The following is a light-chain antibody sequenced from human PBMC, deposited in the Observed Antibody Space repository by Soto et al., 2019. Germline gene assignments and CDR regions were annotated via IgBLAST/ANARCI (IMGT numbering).Light chain of an antibody. CDR1: QSVLFSSDSKNY. CDR2: WAS. J-gene: IGKJ1*01. Sequence: DIVMTQSPDSLAVSLGERATINCKSSQSVLFSSDSKNYLSWYQQKPGQPPKLLIYWASTRESGVPERFSGSGSGTDFTLTISSLQAEDVAVYYCQQYYNLPWTFGQGTKVEIK. V-gene: IGKV4-1*01. CDR3: QQYYNLPWT.